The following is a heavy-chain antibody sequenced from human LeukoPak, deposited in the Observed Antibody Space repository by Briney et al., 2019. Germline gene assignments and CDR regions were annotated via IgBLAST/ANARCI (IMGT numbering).Heavy chain of an antibody. CDR3: AKRGVVIRVILVGFHKEAYYFDS. J-gene: IGHJ4*02. CDR1: GISLSNYG. CDR2: ISGGGGGT. D-gene: IGHD3-22*01. Sequence: GGSLRLSCAVTGISLSNYGVSWVRQAPGKGLEWVAGISGGGGGTNYADSVKGRFTISRDNPKNTLYLQMNRLRAEDTAVYFCAKRGVVIRVILVGFHKEAYYFDSWGQGALVTVSS. V-gene: IGHV3-23*01.